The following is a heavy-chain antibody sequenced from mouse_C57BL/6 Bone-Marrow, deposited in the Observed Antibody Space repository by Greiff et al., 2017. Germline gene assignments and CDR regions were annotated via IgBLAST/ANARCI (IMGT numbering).Heavy chain of an antibody. Sequence: QVQLQQPGAELVKPGASVKMSCKASGYTFTSYWMHWVKQRPGQGLEWIGMIHPNSGSTNYNEKFKSKATLTVDKSSSTAYMQLSRLTSEDSAVXYCARITTGVFCYFDVWGTGTTVTVSS. CDR2: IHPNSGST. V-gene: IGHV1-64*01. J-gene: IGHJ1*03. CDR3: ARITTGVFCYFDV. CDR1: GYTFTSYW. D-gene: IGHD1-1*01.